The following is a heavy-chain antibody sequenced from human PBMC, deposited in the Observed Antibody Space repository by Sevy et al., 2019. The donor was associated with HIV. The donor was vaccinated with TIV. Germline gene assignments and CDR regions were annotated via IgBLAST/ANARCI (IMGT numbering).Heavy chain of an antibody. Sequence: GGSLRLSCAASGFTFSSYSMNWVRQAPGKGLEWVSYISSSSSTIYYADSVKGRFTITRDNAKNSLYLQMNSLRDEDTAVYYCARDSGDYARRDFDYWGQGTLVTVSS. V-gene: IGHV3-48*02. CDR1: GFTFSSYS. CDR3: ARDSGDYARRDFDY. D-gene: IGHD4-17*01. CDR2: ISSSSSTI. J-gene: IGHJ4*02.